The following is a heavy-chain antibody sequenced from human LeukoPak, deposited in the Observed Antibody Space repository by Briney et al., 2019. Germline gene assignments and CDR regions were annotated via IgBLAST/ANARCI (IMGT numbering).Heavy chain of an antibody. CDR2: INPNSGGT. Sequence: ASVKVSCKASGYTFTSYGISWVRQAPGQGLEWMGWINPNSGGTNYAQKFQGRVTMTRDTSISTAYMELSRLRSDDTAVYYCARDRDGGSYSAWDYWGQGTLVTVSS. D-gene: IGHD1-26*01. CDR1: GYTFTSYG. CDR3: ARDRDGGSYSAWDY. J-gene: IGHJ4*02. V-gene: IGHV1-2*02.